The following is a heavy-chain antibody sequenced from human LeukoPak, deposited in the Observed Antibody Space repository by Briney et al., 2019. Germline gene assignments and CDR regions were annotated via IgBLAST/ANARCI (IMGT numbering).Heavy chain of an antibody. CDR3: TREDLGVGWTYFDY. CDR2: IGDGGAT. CDR1: GFTFSNYD. D-gene: IGHD6-19*01. J-gene: IGHJ4*02. Sequence: PGGSLRLSCAASGFTFSNYDMHWVRQGIGKGLEWVLAIGDGGATYYPGSVKGRFTISRDNAKNSLYLQMNSLRAGDTAVYYCTREDLGVGWTYFDYWGQGTLVTVSS. V-gene: IGHV3-13*01.